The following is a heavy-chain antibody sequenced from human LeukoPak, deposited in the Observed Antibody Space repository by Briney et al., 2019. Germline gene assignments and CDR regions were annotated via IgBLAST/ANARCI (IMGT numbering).Heavy chain of an antibody. Sequence: GGSLRLSCAASGFTFSSYDMHWVRQAPGKGLEWVAVISYDGSNKYYADSVKGRFTISRDNSKNTLYLQMNSLRAEDTAVYYCASTRGRIAAAGPNDYWGQGTLVTVSS. CDR1: GFTFSSYD. V-gene: IGHV3-30*03. CDR2: ISYDGSNK. D-gene: IGHD6-13*01. CDR3: ASTRGRIAAAGPNDY. J-gene: IGHJ4*02.